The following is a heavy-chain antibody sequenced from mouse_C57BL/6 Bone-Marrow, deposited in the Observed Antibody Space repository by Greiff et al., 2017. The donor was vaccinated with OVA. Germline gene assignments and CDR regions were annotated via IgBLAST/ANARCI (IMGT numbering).Heavy chain of an antibody. J-gene: IGHJ3*01. CDR2: ISYDGSN. CDR3: ARDLPDY. CDR1: GYSITSGYY. V-gene: IGHV3-6*01. Sequence: VQLQQSGPGLVKPSQSLSLTCSVTGYSITSGYYWNWIRQFPGNKLEWMGYISYDGSNNYNPSLKNRISITRDTSKNQFFLKLNSVTTEDTATYYCARDLPDYWGQGTLVTVSA.